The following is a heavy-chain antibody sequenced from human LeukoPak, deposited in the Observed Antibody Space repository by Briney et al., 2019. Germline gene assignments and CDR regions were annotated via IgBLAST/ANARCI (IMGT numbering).Heavy chain of an antibody. D-gene: IGHD5-12*01. V-gene: IGHV3-30*18. CDR3: AKDLLLGYSGYDWGEPYYYYYGMDV. J-gene: IGHJ6*04. CDR2: ISYDGSNK. Sequence: GGCLRLSCAASGFTFSSYGMHWVRQAPGKGLEWVAVISYDGSNKYYADSVKGRFTISRDNSKNTLYLQMNSLIAEDTAVYYCAKDLLLGYSGYDWGEPYYYYYGMDVWGKGTTVTVSS. CDR1: GFTFSSYG.